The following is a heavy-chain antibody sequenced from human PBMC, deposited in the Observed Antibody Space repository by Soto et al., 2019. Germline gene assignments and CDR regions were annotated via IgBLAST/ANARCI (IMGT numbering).Heavy chain of an antibody. CDR2: ISAFNGNT. CDR3: TRDRRRVPTAS. Sequence: QVQLVQSGAEGKKPGASVKVSCKASGYNFIDYGITWVRQAPGQGLEWMGWISAFNGNTNYGQKLQGRVTMTTDTSTSTAYMELRSLRSDDTAVYYCTRDRRRVPTASWGQGTLVTVSS. D-gene: IGHD2-21*02. CDR1: GYNFIDYG. J-gene: IGHJ5*02. V-gene: IGHV1-18*01.